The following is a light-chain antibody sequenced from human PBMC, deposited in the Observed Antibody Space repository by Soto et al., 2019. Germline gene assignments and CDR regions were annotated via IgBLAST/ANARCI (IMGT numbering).Light chain of an antibody. CDR2: KAS. Sequence: DIQMTQSPSTLSASVGDRVTITCRASQSISNWLAWYQQKPGKVPKLLIYKASTLESGVPSRFSGSASGTEFTLNISSLQPDDFATYYCQRYDSFRTFGQGTTVEIK. J-gene: IGKJ1*01. V-gene: IGKV1-5*03. CDR1: QSISNW. CDR3: QRYDSFRT.